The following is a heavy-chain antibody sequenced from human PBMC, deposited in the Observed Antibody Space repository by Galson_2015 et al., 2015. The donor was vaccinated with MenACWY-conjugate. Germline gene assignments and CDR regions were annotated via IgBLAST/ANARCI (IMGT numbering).Heavy chain of an antibody. D-gene: IGHD6-19*01. CDR3: TKWLERDV. J-gene: IGHJ6*02. CDR1: GFKFSDAA. CDR2: IRSKANNYAT. Sequence: SLRLSCAASGFKFSDAAMHWVRQASGEGLEWVGRIRSKANNYATAYAASVKGRFTISRDDSKNTAFLQMNSLKTEDTAVYYCTKWLERDVWGQWTTVTVSS. V-gene: IGHV3-73*01.